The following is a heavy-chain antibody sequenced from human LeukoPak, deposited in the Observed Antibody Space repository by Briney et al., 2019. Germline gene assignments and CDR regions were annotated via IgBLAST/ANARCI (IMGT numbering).Heavy chain of an antibody. V-gene: IGHV4-39*01. D-gene: IGHD3-10*01. CDR1: GGSISSSSYY. J-gene: IGHJ6*02. CDR3: ARPSAATYPSGEKQIYYGMDV. Sequence: SETLSLTCTVSGGSISSSSYYWGWIRQPPGKGLEWIGSIYYSGSTYYNPSLKSRVTISVDTSKNQFSLKLSSVTAADTAVYYCARPSAATYPSGEKQIYYGMDVWGQGTTVTVSS. CDR2: IYYSGST.